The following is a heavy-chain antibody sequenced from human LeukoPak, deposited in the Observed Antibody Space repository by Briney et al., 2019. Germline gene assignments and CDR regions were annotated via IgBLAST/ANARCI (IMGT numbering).Heavy chain of an antibody. CDR1: GFTFSSHW. Sequence: GGSLRLSCAASGFTFSSHWMNWVRQAPGKGLEWVAHINQDGSEKYYVDSVKGRFTISRDNAKNSLYLQMNSLRAEDTAVYYCARDSYRALEYWGRGTVVTVSS. CDR2: INQDGSEK. CDR3: ARDSYRALEY. J-gene: IGHJ4*02. V-gene: IGHV3-7*01. D-gene: IGHD1-14*01.